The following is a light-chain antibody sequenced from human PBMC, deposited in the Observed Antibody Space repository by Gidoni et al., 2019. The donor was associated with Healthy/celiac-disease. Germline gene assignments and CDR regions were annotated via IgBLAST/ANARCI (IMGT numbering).Light chain of an antibody. J-gene: IGKJ3*01. CDR3: QQRSNWSFT. CDR1: QSVSSY. Sequence: EIVLTQSPATLSLSPGERATLSCRASQSVSSYLAWYQQKPGQAPRLLIYDASNRATGIPARFSGSGSGTDFTLTISSLEPEDFAVYYCQQRSNWSFTFGPGTKVEIK. V-gene: IGKV3-11*01. CDR2: DAS.